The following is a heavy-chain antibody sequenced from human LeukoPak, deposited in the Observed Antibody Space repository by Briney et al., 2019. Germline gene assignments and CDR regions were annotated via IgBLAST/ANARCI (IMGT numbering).Heavy chain of an antibody. V-gene: IGHV4-34*01. J-gene: IGHJ2*01. CDR2: INHSGST. Sequence: SETLSLTCAVYGGSFSGYYWSWIRQPPGKGLEWLGEINHSGSTNYNPSLKSRVTISVDTSKNQFSLKLSSVTAADTAVYYCARGPSGPYGDYWYFDLWGRGTLVTVS. CDR1: GGSFSGYY. CDR3: ARGPSGPYGDYWYFDL. D-gene: IGHD4-17*01.